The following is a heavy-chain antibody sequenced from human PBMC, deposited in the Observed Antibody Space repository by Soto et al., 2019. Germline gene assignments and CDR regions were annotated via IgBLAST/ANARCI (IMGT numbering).Heavy chain of an antibody. CDR1: GFTFSSYS. CDR3: ARRGLGDYYDGMDV. Sequence: EVQLVESGGGLVQPGGSLRLSCAASGFTFSSYSMNWVRQAPGKGLEWVSYISSSSSTIYYADSVKGRFTISRDNAKNSLYLQMNSLRDEDTAVYYCARRGLGDYYDGMDVWGQGTTVTVSS. D-gene: IGHD3-16*01. V-gene: IGHV3-48*02. CDR2: ISSSSSTI. J-gene: IGHJ6*02.